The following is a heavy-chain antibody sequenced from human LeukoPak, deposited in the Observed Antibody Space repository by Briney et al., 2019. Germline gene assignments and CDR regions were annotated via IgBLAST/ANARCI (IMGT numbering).Heavy chain of an antibody. CDR2: IKDDGSER. V-gene: IGHV3-7*04. J-gene: IGHJ4*02. Sequence: GGSLRLSCGASGFTFRSFWMSWVRQAPGKGLEWVASIKDDGSERYYVDSVRGRFTISSDNAKNSVSLLMNSLRVEDTAVYYCARDRGDYVWGSYRYIPGFDYWGQGTLVTVSS. D-gene: IGHD3-16*02. CDR1: GFTFRSFW. CDR3: ARDRGDYVWGSYRYIPGFDY.